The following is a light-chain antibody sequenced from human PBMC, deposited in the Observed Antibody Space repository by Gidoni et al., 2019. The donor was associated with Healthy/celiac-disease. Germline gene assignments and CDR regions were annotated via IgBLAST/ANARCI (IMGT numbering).Light chain of an antibody. V-gene: IGKV3-20*01. Sequence: EIVLTQSPGTLSLSPGERATLSCRASQSVSSSYLAWYQQKPGQAPRLLIYGASSRATGIPDRFSGSGSGTDVTLTISRLEPEDFAVYYCQQYGSSPAFXQXTKLEIK. J-gene: IGKJ2*01. CDR1: QSVSSSY. CDR3: QQYGSSPA. CDR2: GAS.